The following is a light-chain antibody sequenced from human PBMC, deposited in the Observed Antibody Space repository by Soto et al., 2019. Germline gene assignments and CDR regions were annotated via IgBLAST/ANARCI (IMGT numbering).Light chain of an antibody. V-gene: IGKV4-1*01. J-gene: IGKJ2*01. CDR3: QQYYATPLT. Sequence: DIVMAQSPDSLAVSLGERATINCKSSQGVLSSSDRGNYLAWSQQKPGQPLKLLIYWASIRQSGVPDRFSGSGSGTDFTLTISSLQAEDVAVYYCQQYYATPLTFGQGTKLEI. CDR2: WAS. CDR1: QGVLSSSDRGNY.